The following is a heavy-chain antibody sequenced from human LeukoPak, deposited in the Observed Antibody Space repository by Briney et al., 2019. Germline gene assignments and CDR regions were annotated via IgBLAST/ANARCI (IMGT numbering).Heavy chain of an antibody. CDR2: ISAYNGNT. J-gene: IGHJ4*02. V-gene: IGHV1-18*01. CDR1: GYTFTSYD. D-gene: IGHD3-9*01. Sequence: ASVKVSCKASGYTFTSYDINWVRQAPGQGLEWMGWISAYNGNTNYAQKLQGRVTMTTDTSTSTAYMELRSLRSDDTAVYYCARPHYDILTGYSYYFDYWGQGTLVTVSS. CDR3: ARPHYDILTGYSYYFDY.